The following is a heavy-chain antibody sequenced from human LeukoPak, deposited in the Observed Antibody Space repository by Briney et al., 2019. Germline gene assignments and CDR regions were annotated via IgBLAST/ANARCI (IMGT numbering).Heavy chain of an antibody. V-gene: IGHV3-7*05. Sequence: GGSLRLSCAASGFTFSRHWMNWVRQAPGKGLEWVANINQDGSEKYYVDSVKGRFTISRDNAKNSLYLQMNSLRAEDTAVYYCARDATPDGIIFDYWGQGTLVTVSS. CDR1: GFTFSRHW. CDR3: ARDATPDGIIFDY. D-gene: IGHD3-16*01. J-gene: IGHJ4*02. CDR2: INQDGSEK.